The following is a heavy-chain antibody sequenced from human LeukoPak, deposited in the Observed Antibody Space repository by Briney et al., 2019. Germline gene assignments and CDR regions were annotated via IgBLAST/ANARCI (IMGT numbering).Heavy chain of an antibody. D-gene: IGHD3-22*01. Sequence: ASVKVSCTASGDGYSLINSGVSWLRQAPGQGLEWMGWISGFTGYTNYAQRFHDRVTMTTDSSTNTAYMDLRRLTSDDTAIYYCARDGVDYDRHDGFHVWGQGTMVTVSS. J-gene: IGHJ3*01. CDR3: ARDGVDYDRHDGFHV. CDR1: GDGYSLINSG. V-gene: IGHV1-18*01. CDR2: ISGFTGYT.